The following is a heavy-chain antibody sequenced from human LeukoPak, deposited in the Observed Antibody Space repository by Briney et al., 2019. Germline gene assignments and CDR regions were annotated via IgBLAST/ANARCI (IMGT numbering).Heavy chain of an antibody. V-gene: IGHV3-43D*03. D-gene: IGHD6-13*01. CDR1: GFSFDDYV. Sequence: GGSLRLSCAASGFSFDDYVMHWVRQAPGKGLEWVSLISWDGGSTYYADSVKGRFTISRDNSKNSLYLQMNSLRAEDTALYYCAKDIRGSTSWYGLDYWGQGTLVTVSS. CDR3: AKDIRGSTSWYGLDY. J-gene: IGHJ4*02. CDR2: ISWDGGST.